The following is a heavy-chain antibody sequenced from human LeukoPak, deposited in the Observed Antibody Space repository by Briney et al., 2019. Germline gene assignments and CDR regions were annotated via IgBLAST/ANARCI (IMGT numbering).Heavy chain of an antibody. Sequence: NPGGSLRLSCAASGFTFSSYSMNWVRQAPGKGLEWVSSISSSSSYIYYADSVKGRFTISRDSSENTLYLQMNSLRAEDTAVYYCASPHPSVNYWGQGTLVTVSS. CDR2: ISSSSSYI. CDR1: GFTFSSYS. V-gene: IGHV3-21*01. D-gene: IGHD3-10*01. J-gene: IGHJ4*02. CDR3: ASPHPSVNY.